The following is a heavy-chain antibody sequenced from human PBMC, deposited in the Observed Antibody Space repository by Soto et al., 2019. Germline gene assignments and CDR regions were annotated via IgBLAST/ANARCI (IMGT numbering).Heavy chain of an antibody. Sequence: ASVKVSCKASGYTFTSYAMHWVRQAPGQRLEWMGWINAGNGNTKYSQKFQGRVTITRDTSASTAYMELSSLRSEDTAVYYCAREGIAVAGDYYYYGMDVRGQGTTVTVSS. CDR2: INAGNGNT. CDR1: GYTFTSYA. CDR3: AREGIAVAGDYYYYGMDV. J-gene: IGHJ6*02. V-gene: IGHV1-3*01. D-gene: IGHD6-19*01.